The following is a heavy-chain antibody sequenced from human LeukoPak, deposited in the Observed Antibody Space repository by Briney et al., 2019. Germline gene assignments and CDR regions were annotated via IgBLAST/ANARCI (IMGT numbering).Heavy chain of an antibody. CDR1: GFTFSSCW. J-gene: IGHJ3*02. Sequence: GGSLRLSCAASGFTFSSCWMHWVRQAPGKGLVWVSRINSDGSSTSYADSVKGRFTISRDNAKNTLYLQMNSLRAEDTAVYYCARDSGGDYGIDAFDIWGQGTMVTVSS. CDR3: ARDSGGDYGIDAFDI. CDR2: INSDGSST. V-gene: IGHV3-74*01. D-gene: IGHD2-21*02.